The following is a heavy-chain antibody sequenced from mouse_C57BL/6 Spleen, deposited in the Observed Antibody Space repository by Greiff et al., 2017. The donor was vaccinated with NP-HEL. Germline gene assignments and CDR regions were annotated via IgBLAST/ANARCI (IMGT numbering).Heavy chain of an antibody. D-gene: IGHD1-1*01. CDR3: AKIYYYGSSD. Sequence: QVQLQQSGPELVKPGASVKISCKASGYAFSSSWMNWVKQRPGKGLEWIGRIYPGDGDTNYNGKFKGKATLTADKSSSTAYMQLSSLTSEDSAVYFCAKIYYYGSSDWGQGTSVTVSS. V-gene: IGHV1-82*01. CDR2: IYPGDGDT. CDR1: GYAFSSSW. J-gene: IGHJ4*01.